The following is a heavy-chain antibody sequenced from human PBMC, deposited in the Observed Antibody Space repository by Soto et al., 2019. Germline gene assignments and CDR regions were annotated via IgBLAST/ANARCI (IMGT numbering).Heavy chain of an antibody. CDR1: GFTFSSYA. J-gene: IGHJ3*02. Sequence: PGGSLRLSCTASGFTFSSYAMSWVRQAPGKGLEWXSAIXXXGXSXXXAXXXXGRFTISRDKSKNTLYLQIDSLRGEEPAVYYCAKDYGGNHQAFDIWGQGTMVTVSS. CDR2: IXXXGXSX. CDR3: AKDYGGNHQAFDI. V-gene: IGHV3-23*01. D-gene: IGHD4-17*01.